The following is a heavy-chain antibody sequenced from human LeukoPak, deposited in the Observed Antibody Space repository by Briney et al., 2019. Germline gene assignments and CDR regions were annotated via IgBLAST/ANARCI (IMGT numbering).Heavy chain of an antibody. J-gene: IGHJ4*02. CDR2: ISGSGDTT. V-gene: IGHV3-23*01. CDR3: ATDSNPFDF. D-gene: IGHD6-13*01. CDR1: GLTFNTYP. Sequence: GGSLRLSCVASGLTFNTYPMAWVCQAPGKGLEWVSRISGSGDTTYYTDSVRGRFTISRDNSKNKVFLQMNSLRAEDTAIYFCATDSNPFDFWGQGTLVTVSS.